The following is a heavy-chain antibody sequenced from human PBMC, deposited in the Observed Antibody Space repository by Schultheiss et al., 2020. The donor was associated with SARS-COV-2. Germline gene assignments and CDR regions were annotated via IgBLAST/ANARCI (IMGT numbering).Heavy chain of an antibody. D-gene: IGHD3-22*01. CDR3: ARATPMIVLPRTTTFDY. CDR2: INPNSGGT. J-gene: IGHJ4*02. Sequence: ASVKVSCKASGYTFTGYYMHWVRQAPGQGLEWMGWINPNSGGTNYAQKFQGWVTMTRDTSISTAYMELSRLRSDDTAVYYCARATPMIVLPRTTTFDYWGQGTLVTVSS. V-gene: IGHV1-2*04. CDR1: GYTFTGYY.